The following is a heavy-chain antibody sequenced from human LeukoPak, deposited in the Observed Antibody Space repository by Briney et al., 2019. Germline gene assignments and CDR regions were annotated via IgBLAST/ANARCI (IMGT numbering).Heavy chain of an antibody. CDR3: ARDHPRYCSSTSCYTPYYYYYGMDV. Sequence: PSETLSLTCAVYGGSFSGYYWSWIRQPPGKGLEWIGEINHSGSTNYNPSLKSRVTISVDTSKNQFSLKLSSVTAADTAVYYCARDHPRYCSSTSCYTPYYYYYGMDVWGQGTTVTVSS. D-gene: IGHD2-2*02. CDR2: INHSGST. V-gene: IGHV4-34*01. CDR1: GGSFSGYY. J-gene: IGHJ6*02.